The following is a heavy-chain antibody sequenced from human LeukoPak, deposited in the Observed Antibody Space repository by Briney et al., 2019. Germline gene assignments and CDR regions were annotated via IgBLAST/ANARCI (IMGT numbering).Heavy chain of an antibody. CDR3: ARAGYYGDDAFDL. CDR2: IRQDGSEK. D-gene: IGHD2/OR15-2a*01. V-gene: IGHV3-7*01. CDR1: GFIIGSYW. Sequence: GGSLRLSCVASGFIIGSYWMSWVRQAPGKGLEWVANIRQDGSEKYYVDSVKGRLTISRDNAKNSLYLQMNNLTAADTAIYYCARAGYYGDDAFDLWGQGTRVTASS. J-gene: IGHJ3*01.